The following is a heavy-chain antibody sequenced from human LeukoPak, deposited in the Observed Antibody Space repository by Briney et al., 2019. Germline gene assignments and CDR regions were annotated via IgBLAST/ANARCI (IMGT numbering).Heavy chain of an antibody. CDR1: GGSFSGYY. D-gene: IGHD5-12*01. CDR2: INHSGST. Sequence: KPSETLSLTCAVYGGSFSGYYWSWVRQPPGKGLEWVWEINHSGSTNYNPSLKSRVTISVDTSKNQFSLKLSSVTAADTAVYYCARTPKFSGYSGYDYSDYWGQGTLVTVSS. V-gene: IGHV4-34*01. J-gene: IGHJ4*02. CDR3: ARTPKFSGYSGYDYSDY.